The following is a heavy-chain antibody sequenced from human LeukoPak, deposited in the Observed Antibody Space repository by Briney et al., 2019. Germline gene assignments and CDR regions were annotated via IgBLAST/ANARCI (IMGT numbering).Heavy chain of an antibody. Sequence: GASVKVSCKASGYTFTGYYMHWVRQAPGQGLEWMGWINPNSGGTNYAQKFQGRVTITADKSTSTAYMELSSLRSEDTAVYYCARDDRIVGYRGFDYWGQGTLVTVSS. J-gene: IGHJ4*02. V-gene: IGHV1-2*02. CDR1: GYTFTGYY. D-gene: IGHD3-22*01. CDR3: ARDDRIVGYRGFDY. CDR2: INPNSGGT.